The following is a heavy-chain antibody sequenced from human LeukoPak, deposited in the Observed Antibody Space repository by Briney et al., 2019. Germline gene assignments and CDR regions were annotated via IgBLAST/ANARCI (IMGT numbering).Heavy chain of an antibody. V-gene: IGHV1-18*01. J-gene: IGHJ5*02. Sequence: ASVKVSCKASGYTVTSYGISWVRQAPGQGLEWMGLISAYNGNTNYAHKLQGRVTMSTYTSTITAYMELMRLRAYDPAVYSCATDATKYKNGFDPWGEGTLVTVSS. D-gene: IGHD1-14*01. CDR1: GYTVTSYG. CDR3: ATDATKYKNGFDP. CDR2: ISAYNGNT.